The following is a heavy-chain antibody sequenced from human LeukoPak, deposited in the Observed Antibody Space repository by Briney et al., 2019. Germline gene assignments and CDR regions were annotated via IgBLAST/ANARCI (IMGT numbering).Heavy chain of an antibody. CDR1: GFTFSTCS. CDR2: ISGSSYHI. J-gene: IGHJ4*02. V-gene: IGHV3-21*01. D-gene: IGHD1-26*01. CDR3: ASGTIVGARGADN. Sequence: PGGSLRLSCAASGFTFSTCSMKWVRQAPGKALEWVSSISGSSYHIYYADSVKGRFTISRDNANNLLYLQMNSLRAEDTADYYCASGTIVGARGADNWGQGTLVTVSS.